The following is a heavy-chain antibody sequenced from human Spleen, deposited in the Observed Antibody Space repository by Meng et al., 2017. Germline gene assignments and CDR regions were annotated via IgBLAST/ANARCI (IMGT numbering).Heavy chain of an antibody. J-gene: IGHJ4*02. V-gene: IGHV3-15*01. D-gene: IGHD3-10*01. CDR2: IKSKTDGGTT. CDR3: MAGGSGSWDY. CDR1: GFTFSNAW. Sequence: GGSLRLSCAASGFTFSNAWMNWVRQAPGKGLEWVGRIKSKTDGGTTDYAAPVKGRFTISRDDSKDTLFLEMNRLKTEDTAVYYCMAGGSGSWDYWGQGTLVTVSS.